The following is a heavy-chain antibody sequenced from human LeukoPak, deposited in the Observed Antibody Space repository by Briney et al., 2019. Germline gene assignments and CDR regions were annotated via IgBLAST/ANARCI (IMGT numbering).Heavy chain of an antibody. D-gene: IGHD6-13*01. CDR2: VNSDGSST. V-gene: IGHV3-74*01. CDR1: GFTFSSYW. Sequence: GGSLRLSCAASGFTFSSYWVQWGRQAPGGGLVWFSRVNSDGSSTRYAGSVKGRFTTSRDNAKKTLYLQMNTRTAEDTAVYYCARDLIAGLDPWGQGNLVTVSS. CDR3: ARDLIAGLDP. J-gene: IGHJ5*02.